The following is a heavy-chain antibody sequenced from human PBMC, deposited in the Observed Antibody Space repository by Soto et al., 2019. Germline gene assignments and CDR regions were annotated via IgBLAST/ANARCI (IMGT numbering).Heavy chain of an antibody. CDR3: ARAQYYYDSSGYYYFDY. Sequence: EVQLVESGGGLVKPGGSLRLSCAASGFTFSSYSMNWVRQAPGKGLEWVSSISSSSSYIYYADSVKGRFTISRDNAKNSLYLQMNSLRAGDTAVYYCARAQYYYDSSGYYYFDYWGQGTLVTVSS. CDR1: GFTFSSYS. D-gene: IGHD3-22*01. V-gene: IGHV3-21*01. J-gene: IGHJ4*02. CDR2: ISSSSSYI.